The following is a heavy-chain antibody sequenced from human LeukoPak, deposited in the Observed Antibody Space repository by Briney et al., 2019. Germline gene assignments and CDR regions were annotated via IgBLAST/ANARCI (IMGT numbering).Heavy chain of an antibody. V-gene: IGHV4-39*07. CDR3: ARDFSSSSTVYYYYYMDV. Sequence: PSETLSLTCTVSGGSISSGTYYWGWVRQPPGQGLEWIGTIYYSGTTYYNPSLKSRVTISIDTSKNHFSLKLSSVTAADTAIYYCARDFSSSSTVYYYYYMDVWGKGTTVTVSS. D-gene: IGHD6-6*01. J-gene: IGHJ6*03. CDR1: GGSISSGTYY. CDR2: IYYSGTT.